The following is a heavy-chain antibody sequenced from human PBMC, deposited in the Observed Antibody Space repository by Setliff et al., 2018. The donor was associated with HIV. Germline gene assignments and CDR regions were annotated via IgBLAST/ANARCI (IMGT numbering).Heavy chain of an antibody. V-gene: IGHV1-2*02. J-gene: IGHJ4*02. CDR1: GYTFTAHH. Sequence: ASVKVSCKSSGYTFTAHHIHWVRQAPGQGPEWMGWIIPKSGETSCAEKFRGRVTMTRDTSLSTAYMELSWLTSDDTAVYYCARVVDRDYDFWSAYEYWGQGTVVTVSS. CDR2: IIPKSGET. D-gene: IGHD3-3*01. CDR3: ARVVDRDYDFWSAYEY.